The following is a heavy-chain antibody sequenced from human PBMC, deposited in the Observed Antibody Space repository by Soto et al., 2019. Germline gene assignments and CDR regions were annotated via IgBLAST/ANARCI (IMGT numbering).Heavy chain of an antibody. D-gene: IGHD5-12*01. J-gene: IGHJ4*02. Sequence: GGSLRLSCAASGFTFSSYGMHWVRQAPGKGLEWVAVISYDGSNKYYADSVKGRFTISRDNSKNTLYLQMNSLRAEDTAVYYCAKDPVEVATIAPLLADWGQGTLVTVSS. CDR1: GFTFSSYG. CDR3: AKDPVEVATIAPLLAD. CDR2: ISYDGSNK. V-gene: IGHV3-30*18.